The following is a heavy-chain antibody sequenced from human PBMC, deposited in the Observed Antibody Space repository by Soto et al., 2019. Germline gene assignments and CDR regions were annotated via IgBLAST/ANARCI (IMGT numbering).Heavy chain of an antibody. CDR1: GYTFTSYG. V-gene: IGHV1-18*01. CDR2: ISAYNGNT. J-gene: IGHJ5*02. D-gene: IGHD3-3*01. Sequence: ASVKVSCKASGYTFTSYGISWVRQAPGQGLEWMGWISAYNGNTNYAQKLQGRVTMTTDTSTSTAYMELRSLRSDDTAVYYCARGGFTIFGVVITDNWFDPWGQGTLVTVS. CDR3: ARGGFTIFGVVITDNWFDP.